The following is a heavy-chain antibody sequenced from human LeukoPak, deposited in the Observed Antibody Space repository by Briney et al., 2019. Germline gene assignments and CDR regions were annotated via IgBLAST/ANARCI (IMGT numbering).Heavy chain of an antibody. Sequence: SETLSLTCIVSGSSISSGYYWGWIRQPPGKGLEWIGSIYHSGSTYYNPSLKSRVTMSVDTSKNQFSLKLSSVTAADTAVYYCARAPTTVTLIDYWGQGTLVTVSS. V-gene: IGHV4-38-2*02. D-gene: IGHD4-17*01. CDR2: IYHSGST. J-gene: IGHJ4*02. CDR3: ARAPTTVTLIDY. CDR1: GSSISSGYY.